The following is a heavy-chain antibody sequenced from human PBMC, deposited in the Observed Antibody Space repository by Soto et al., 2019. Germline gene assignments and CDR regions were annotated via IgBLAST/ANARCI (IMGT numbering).Heavy chain of an antibody. CDR3: ARGINYSFDP. CDR1: GGSXSSSSYY. Sequence: XETLSLTCTVSGGSXSSSSYYWGWIRQPPGKGLECIGYIYYTGSTNYNSSLKSRVSISVDTSKNQFSLKLSSVTAADTAIFYCARGINYSFDPWGQGTLVTVSS. V-gene: IGHV4-61*05. J-gene: IGHJ5*02. CDR2: IYYTGST. D-gene: IGHD2-21*01.